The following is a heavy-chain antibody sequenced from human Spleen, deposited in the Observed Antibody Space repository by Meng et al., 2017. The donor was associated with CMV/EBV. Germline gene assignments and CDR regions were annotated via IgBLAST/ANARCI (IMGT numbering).Heavy chain of an antibody. J-gene: IGHJ5*02. D-gene: IGHD6-13*01. CDR3: ARVHSSSWYWFDP. V-gene: IGHV1-69*04. CDR2: IIPILGIA. Sequence: SVKVSCKASGGTFSSYAISWVRQAPGQGLEWMGRIIPILGIANYAQKFQGRVTITADKSTSTAYMELSSLRSEDTAVYYCARVHSSSWYWFDPWGQGTLVTVSS. CDR1: GGTFSSYA.